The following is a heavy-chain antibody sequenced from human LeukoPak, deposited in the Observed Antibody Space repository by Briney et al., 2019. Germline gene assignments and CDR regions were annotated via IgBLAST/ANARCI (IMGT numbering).Heavy chain of an antibody. CDR3: ASNGDTAPMGGDAFDI. V-gene: IGHV4-59*08. CDR2: IYYSGST. D-gene: IGHD5-18*01. Sequence: SETLSLTCTVSGGSISSYYWSWIRQPPGKGLGWIGYIYYSGSTNYNPSLKSRVTISVDTSKNQFSLKLSSVTAADTAVYYCASNGDTAPMGGDAFDIWGQGTMVTVSS. CDR1: GGSISSYY. J-gene: IGHJ3*02.